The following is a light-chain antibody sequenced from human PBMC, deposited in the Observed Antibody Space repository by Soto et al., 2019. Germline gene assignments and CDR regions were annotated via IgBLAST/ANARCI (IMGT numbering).Light chain of an antibody. J-gene: IGLJ2*01. V-gene: IGLV2-8*01. CDR2: EVS. CDR3: SSYAGSNVV. CDR1: SSDVGGYNY. Sequence: QSALPQPPSASGSPGQSVTISCTGTSSDVGGYNYVSWYQQHPGKAPKLMIYEVSKRPSGVPDRFSGSKSGNTASLTVSGLQAEDEADYYCSSYAGSNVVFGGGTKRTVL.